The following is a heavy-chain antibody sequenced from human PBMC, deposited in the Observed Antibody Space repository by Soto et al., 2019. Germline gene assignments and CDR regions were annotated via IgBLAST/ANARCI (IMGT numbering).Heavy chain of an antibody. J-gene: IGHJ6*02. CDR1: GYTFTSYC. CDR2: ISAYNGNT. Sequence: ASVKVSCKASGYTFTSYCISWVRQAPGQGXEWMGWISAYNGNTNYAQKLQGRVTMTTDTSTSTAYMELRSLRSDDTAVYYCARAGYYYDSSGLEAYYYYGMDVWGQGTTVTVSS. V-gene: IGHV1-18*01. D-gene: IGHD3-22*01. CDR3: ARAGYYYDSSGLEAYYYYGMDV.